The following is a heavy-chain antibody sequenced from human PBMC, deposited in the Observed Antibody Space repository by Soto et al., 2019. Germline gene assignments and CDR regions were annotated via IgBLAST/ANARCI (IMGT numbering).Heavy chain of an antibody. V-gene: IGHV1-69*13. J-gene: IGHJ6*02. CDR3: ARVATVTPSGPGPYSYGMDV. D-gene: IGHD4-17*01. CDR1: GGTFSSYA. CDR2: IIPIFGTA. Sequence: SVKVSCKASGGTFSSYAISWVRQAPGQGLEWMGGIIPIFGTANYAQKFQGRVTITADESTSTAYMGLSSLRSEDTAVYYCARVATVTPSGPGPYSYGMDVWGQGTTVTVS.